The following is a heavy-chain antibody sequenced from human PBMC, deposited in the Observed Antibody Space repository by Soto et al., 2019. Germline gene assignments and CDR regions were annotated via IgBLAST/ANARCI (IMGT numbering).Heavy chain of an antibody. CDR1: GGTFSSYA. V-gene: IGHV1-69*01. CDR3: AGRWGLYSSGWRFAFDI. CDR2: IMPIFGTA. J-gene: IGHJ3*02. Sequence: QVQLVQSGAEVKKPGSSVKVSCKASGGTFSSYAISWVRQAPGQGLEWMGGIMPIFGTANYAQKFQGRVTITGDDSTTTDNMGRTSLSSENTAGYYCAGRWGLYSSGWRFAFDIWGQGTMVTVSS. D-gene: IGHD6-19*01.